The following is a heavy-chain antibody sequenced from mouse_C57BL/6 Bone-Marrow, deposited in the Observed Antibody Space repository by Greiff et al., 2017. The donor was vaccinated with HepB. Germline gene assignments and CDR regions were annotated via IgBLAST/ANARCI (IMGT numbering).Heavy chain of an antibody. CDR2: SRNKANDYTT. V-gene: IGHV7-1*01. Sequence: EVQRVDSGGGLVQSGRSLRLSCATSGFTFSDFYMEWVRQAPGKGLEWIAASRNKANDYTTEYSASVKGRFIVSRDTSQSILYLQMNALRAEDTAIYYCARDYYYAMDYWGQGTSVTVSS. J-gene: IGHJ4*01. CDR3: ARDYYYAMDY. CDR1: GFTFSDFY.